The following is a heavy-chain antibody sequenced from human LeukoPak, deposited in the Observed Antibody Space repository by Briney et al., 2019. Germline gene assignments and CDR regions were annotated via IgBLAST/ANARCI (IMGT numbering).Heavy chain of an antibody. Sequence: GGSLRLSCAASGFTFSSYAMSWVRQPPGKGLEWVSAISGSGGSTHYADSVKGRFTISRDNSKSTLYLQMNSLRAEDTAVYYCAKQNYYDSSGYYYLSDYFDYWGQGTLVTVSS. CDR2: ISGSGGST. V-gene: IGHV3-23*01. CDR3: AKQNYYDSSGYYYLSDYFDY. J-gene: IGHJ4*02. CDR1: GFTFSSYA. D-gene: IGHD3-22*01.